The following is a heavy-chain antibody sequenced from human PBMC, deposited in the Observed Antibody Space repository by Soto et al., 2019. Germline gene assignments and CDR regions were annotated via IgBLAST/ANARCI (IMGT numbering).Heavy chain of an antibody. CDR2: ISYDGSNK. CDR1: GFTFSSYG. D-gene: IGHD1-26*01. Sequence: QVQLVESGGGVVQPGRSLRLSCAASGFTFSSYGMHWVRQAPGKGLEWVAVISYDGSNKYYADSVKGRFTISRDNSKNTLYLQMNSLRADDTAVYYCAKVTYSGSYYRYWGQGTLVTVSS. J-gene: IGHJ4*02. CDR3: AKVTYSGSYYRY. V-gene: IGHV3-30*18.